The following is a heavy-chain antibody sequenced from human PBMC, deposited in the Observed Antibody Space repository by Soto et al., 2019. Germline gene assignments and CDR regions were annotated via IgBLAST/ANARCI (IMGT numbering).Heavy chain of an antibody. CDR2: ISSSSSTI. Sequence: GGSLRLSCAASGFTFSSYSMNWVRQAPGKGLEWVSYISSSSSTIYYADSVKGRFTISRDNAKNSLYLQMNSLRAEDTAVYYCARRGSGSYSDHCGQGTLVTVSS. CDR3: ARRGSGSYSDH. D-gene: IGHD1-26*01. V-gene: IGHV3-48*01. CDR1: GFTFSSYS. J-gene: IGHJ4*02.